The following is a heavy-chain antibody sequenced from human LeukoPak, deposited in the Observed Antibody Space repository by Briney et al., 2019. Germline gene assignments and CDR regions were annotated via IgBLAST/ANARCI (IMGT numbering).Heavy chain of an antibody. CDR3: ARGPNYDSSGYYPGNAFDI. D-gene: IGHD3-22*01. J-gene: IGHJ3*02. Sequence: GGSLRLSCAASGFTFDDYGMSWVRQAPGKGLEWVSGINWNGGSTGYADSVKGRFTISRDNAKNSLYLQMNSLRAEDTAFYYCARGPNYDSSGYYPGNAFDIWGQGTMVTVSS. V-gene: IGHV3-20*04. CDR1: GFTFDDYG. CDR2: INWNGGST.